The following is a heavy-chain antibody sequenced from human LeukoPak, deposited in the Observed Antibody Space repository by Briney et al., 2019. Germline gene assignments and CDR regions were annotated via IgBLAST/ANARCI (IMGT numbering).Heavy chain of an antibody. CDR3: ARGSITMVRGVKSPHPSYGMDV. CDR2: ISAYNGNT. V-gene: IGHV1-18*01. Sequence: GASVKVSCKASGYSFTSYAMNWVRQAPGQGLEWMGWISAYNGNTNYAQKLQGRVTMTTDTSTSTAYMELRSLRSDDTAVYYCARGSITMVRGVKSPHPSYGMDVWGQGTTVTVSS. D-gene: IGHD3-10*01. CDR1: GYSFTSYA. J-gene: IGHJ6*02.